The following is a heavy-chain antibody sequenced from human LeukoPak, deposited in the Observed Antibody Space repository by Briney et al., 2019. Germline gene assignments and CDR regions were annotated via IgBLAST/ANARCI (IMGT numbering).Heavy chain of an antibody. V-gene: IGHV4-61*02. Sequence: PSQTLSLTCSVSNASISSGNYYWNWIRQPAGKGLEWVGRIYTTGYTNYNPSLMSRLTISLDTSENQFSLSLTSVTAADTAVYYCARGPRFGELLWHWFDPWGQGTLVTVSS. CDR1: NASISSGNYY. CDR3: ARGPRFGELLWHWFDP. D-gene: IGHD3-10*01. CDR2: IYTTGYT. J-gene: IGHJ5*02.